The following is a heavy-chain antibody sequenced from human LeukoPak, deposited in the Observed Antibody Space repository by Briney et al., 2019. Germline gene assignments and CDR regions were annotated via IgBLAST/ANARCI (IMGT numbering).Heavy chain of an antibody. CDR2: ISSSNSYT. V-gene: IGHV3-11*05. D-gene: IGHD3-10*01. CDR1: GFTFSDYY. J-gene: IGHJ4*02. CDR3: AKDSDVMVRGVVNY. Sequence: GGSLRLSCAASGFTFSDYYMSWIRQAPGKGLEWVSYISSSNSYTNYGDSVKGRFTISRDNAKKSLFLQMNSLRAEDTAVYYCAKDSDVMVRGVVNYWGQGTLVTVSS.